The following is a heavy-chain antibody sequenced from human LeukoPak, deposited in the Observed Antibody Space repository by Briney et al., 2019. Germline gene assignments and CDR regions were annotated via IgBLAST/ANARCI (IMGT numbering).Heavy chain of an antibody. CDR2: INSDGSST. CDR1: GLTFSSYW. D-gene: IGHD3-3*01. CDR3: ARGQKLRFLEWLSDGMDV. V-gene: IGHV3-74*01. J-gene: IGHJ6*02. Sequence: GGSLRLSCAASGLTFSSYWMHWVRQAPGKGLVWVSRINSDGSSTSYADSVKGRFTISRDNAKNTLYLQMSSLRAEDTAVYYCARGQKLRFLEWLSDGMDVWGQGTTVTVSS.